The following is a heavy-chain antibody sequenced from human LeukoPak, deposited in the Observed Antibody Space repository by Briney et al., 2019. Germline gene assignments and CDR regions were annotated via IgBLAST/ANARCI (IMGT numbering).Heavy chain of an antibody. J-gene: IGHJ4*02. D-gene: IGHD1-1*01. V-gene: IGHV1-8*01. Sequence: ASVKVSCKASGYTFTSSDFNWVRQATGQGLEWMGWMNPNSGNTGYARKFQGRVTMTRDTSISTAYMELSSLRSEDTAVYYCARSGTHTDFDYWGQGTLVTVSS. CDR1: GYTFTSSD. CDR3: ARSGTHTDFDY. CDR2: MNPNSGNT.